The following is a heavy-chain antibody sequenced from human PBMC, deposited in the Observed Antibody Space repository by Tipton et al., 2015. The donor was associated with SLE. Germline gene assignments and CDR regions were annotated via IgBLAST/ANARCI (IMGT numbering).Heavy chain of an antibody. Sequence: LRLSCAVSGGSISSGGYYWSWIRQPPGKGLEWIGYIYYSGSTNYNPSLKSRVTISVDTSKNQFSLKLSSVTAAATAVYYCARGRSSSWYRYWGQGTLVTVSS. CDR2: IYYSGST. CDR3: ARGRSSSWYRY. CDR1: GGSISSGGYY. V-gene: IGHV4-61*08. J-gene: IGHJ4*02. D-gene: IGHD6-13*01.